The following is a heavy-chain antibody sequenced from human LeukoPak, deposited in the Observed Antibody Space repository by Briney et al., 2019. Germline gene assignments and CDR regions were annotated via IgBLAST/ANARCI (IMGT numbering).Heavy chain of an antibody. D-gene: IGHD5-12*01. J-gene: IGHJ4*02. CDR1: GFPFSSYS. V-gene: IGHV3-21*01. CDR2: ISSSSSYI. Sequence: GGSLRLSCAASGFPFSSYSMNWVRQAPGKGLEWVSSISSSSSYIYYADSVKGRFTISRDNAKNSLYLQMNSLRAEDTAVYYCARDLDIVATFYPSPDYWGQGTLVTVSS. CDR3: ARDLDIVATFYPSPDY.